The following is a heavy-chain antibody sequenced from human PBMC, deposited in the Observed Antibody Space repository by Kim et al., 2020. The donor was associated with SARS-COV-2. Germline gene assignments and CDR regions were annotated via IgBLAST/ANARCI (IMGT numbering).Heavy chain of an antibody. CDR3: ARLSTGYVWDKLVY. CDR1: GFTFSSYW. Sequence: GGSLRLSCVASGFTFSSYWMHWVRQAPGKGLVWVSRVNSDGSSKSYADSVKGRFTISRDNARNTLYLQMNSLRAEDTAGYYCARLSTGYVWDKLVYWGQG. D-gene: IGHD3-16*01. J-gene: IGHJ4*02. CDR2: VNSDGSSK. V-gene: IGHV3-74*01.